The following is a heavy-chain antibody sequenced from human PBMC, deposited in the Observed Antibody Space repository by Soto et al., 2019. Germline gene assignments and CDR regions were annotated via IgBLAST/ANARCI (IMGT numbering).Heavy chain of an antibody. CDR3: ARSEATVLDS. CDR1: GGSISSSSYY. V-gene: IGHV4-39*07. D-gene: IGHD4-17*01. CDR2: IYYSGST. Sequence: SETLSLTCTVSGGSISSSSYYWGWIRQPPGKGLEWIGSIYYSGSTYYNPSLKSRVTISVDKSKNRFSLNLSSVTAADTALYYCARSEATVLDSWGQGTLVTVSS. J-gene: IGHJ4*02.